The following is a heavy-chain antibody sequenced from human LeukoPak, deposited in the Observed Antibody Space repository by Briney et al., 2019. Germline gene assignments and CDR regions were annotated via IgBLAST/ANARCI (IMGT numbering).Heavy chain of an antibody. CDR3: ARAFYDFLTGYPAYFDY. CDR2: ISDSSDIT. J-gene: IGHJ4*02. CDR1: GFTFSSYA. V-gene: IGHV3-23*01. D-gene: IGHD3-9*01. Sequence: GGSLRLSCAASGFTFSSYAMSWVRQAPGKGLEWVSAISDSSDITHYTDSVKGRFTISRDNSKNTLYLQTNSLRAEDTALYYCARAFYDFLTGYPAYFDYWGQGTLVTVSS.